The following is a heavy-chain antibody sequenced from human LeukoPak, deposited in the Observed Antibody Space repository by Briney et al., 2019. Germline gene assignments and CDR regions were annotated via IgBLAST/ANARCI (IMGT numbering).Heavy chain of an antibody. CDR1: GGSISSSGYY. CDR2: IYYSGST. Sequence: PSETLSLTCTASGGSISSSGYYWGWIRQPPGKGLEWIGSIYYSGSTYYNPSLKSRVTISVDTSKNQFSLKLSSVTAADTAVYYCARLPGYYDFWSGYFDYWGQGTLVTVSS. J-gene: IGHJ4*02. CDR3: ARLPGYYDFWSGYFDY. D-gene: IGHD3-3*01. V-gene: IGHV4-39*01.